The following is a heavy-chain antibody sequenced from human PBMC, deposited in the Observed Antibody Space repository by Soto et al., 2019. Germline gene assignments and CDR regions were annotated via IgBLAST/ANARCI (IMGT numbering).Heavy chain of an antibody. J-gene: IGHJ4*02. Sequence: QVQLMESGGGVVQPGRSLRLSCAASGFTFSDYGMHWVRQAPGKGLEWVAVISHDGTGKYYADSVKGRFTISRDNSKNTLYLQMNSLRAEDTAVYYCYSSSSQGGYWGQGTLVTVSS. CDR2: ISHDGTGK. V-gene: IGHV3-30*03. CDR1: GFTFSDYG. D-gene: IGHD6-13*01. CDR3: YSSSSQGGY.